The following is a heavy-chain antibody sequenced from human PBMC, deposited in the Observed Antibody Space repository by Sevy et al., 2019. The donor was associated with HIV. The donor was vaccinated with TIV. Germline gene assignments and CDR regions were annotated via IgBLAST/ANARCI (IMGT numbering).Heavy chain of an antibody. D-gene: IGHD3-3*01. Sequence: GGSLRLSCAAAGFNFNNYAMTWVRQAPGKGLEWVSGISFSGSKTYYAESVKGRFSISRDPSKNTLYLQMNNVRVEETAVYFCAKTPFMDFWNDYYSLYFDFWGQGTLVTVSS. CDR3: AKTPFMDFWNDYYSLYFDF. CDR2: ISFSGSKT. V-gene: IGHV3-23*01. J-gene: IGHJ4*02. CDR1: GFNFNNYA.